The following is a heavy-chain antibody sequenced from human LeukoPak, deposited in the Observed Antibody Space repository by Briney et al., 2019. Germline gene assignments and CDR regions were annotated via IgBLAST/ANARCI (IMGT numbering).Heavy chain of an antibody. J-gene: IGHJ4*02. CDR3: ARLGDCSSTSCYNYYFDY. V-gene: IGHV4-4*07. CDR2: IHTSGST. CDR1: GRSISSYY. Sequence: SETLCLTCTVSGRSISSYYWSWIRQPAGKGLEWIGRIHTSGSTKYNPFLKSRVTMSVDTSKNQYYLKLSSVTAADTAVYYCARLGDCSSTSCYNYYFDYWGQGTLVTVSS. D-gene: IGHD2-2*02.